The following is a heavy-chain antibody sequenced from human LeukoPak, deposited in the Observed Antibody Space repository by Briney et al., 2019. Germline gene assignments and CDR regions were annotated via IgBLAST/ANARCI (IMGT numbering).Heavy chain of an antibody. Sequence: GASVKVSCKASGGTFISYAISWVRQAPGQGLEWMGGIIPIFGTANYAQKFQGRVTITADESTSTAYMELSSLRSEDTAVYYCARDYYGSGSSLEGFDYWGQGTLVTVSS. CDR3: ARDYYGSGSSLEGFDY. CDR1: GGTFISYA. V-gene: IGHV1-69*13. J-gene: IGHJ4*02. D-gene: IGHD3-10*01. CDR2: IIPIFGTA.